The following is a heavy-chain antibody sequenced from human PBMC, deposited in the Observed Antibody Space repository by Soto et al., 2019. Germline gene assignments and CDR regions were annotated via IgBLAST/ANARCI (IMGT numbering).Heavy chain of an antibody. V-gene: IGHV1-8*01. CDR2: MNPNSGNT. Sequence: QVQLVQSGAEVKKRGASMKVSCKASGYTFTSYDINWVRQATGQGLEWMGWMNPNSGNTGYAQKFQGRVTMTRNTSISTAYMELSSLRSEDTAVYYCARERTGTTSMDVWGQGTTVTVSS. D-gene: IGHD1-1*01. CDR3: ARERTGTTSMDV. CDR1: GYTFTSYD. J-gene: IGHJ6*02.